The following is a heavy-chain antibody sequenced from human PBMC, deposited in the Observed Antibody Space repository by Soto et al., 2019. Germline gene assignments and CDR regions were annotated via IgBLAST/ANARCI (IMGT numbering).Heavy chain of an antibody. V-gene: IGHV3-23*01. CDR1: GFDFRGND. D-gene: IGHD3-10*01. J-gene: IGHJ4*02. Sequence: QLLESGGGLVQPGGSLRLSCAASGFDFRGNDMSWVRQAPGKGLEWVSSITGGGESTYYGDPVKGRFTISRDNSKNMVFLQMSGLRPEDSAVYYGTFRGVPSNRVYWAQGTLVTVSS. CDR3: TFRGVPSNRVY. CDR2: ITGGGEST.